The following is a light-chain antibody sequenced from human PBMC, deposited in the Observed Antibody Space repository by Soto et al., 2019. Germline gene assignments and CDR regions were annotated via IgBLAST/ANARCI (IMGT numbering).Light chain of an antibody. J-gene: IGKJ5*01. CDR3: QQYHNLPT. Sequence: DIQMTQSPSSVSASVGDRVTITCRASQGISSWLAWYQQKPGKAPKLLIYDASSLETGVPSRFSGSGAGTDFTFTISGLQPEDIATYYCQQYHNLPTFGQGTRLEIK. CDR1: QGISSW. V-gene: IGKV1-33*01. CDR2: DAS.